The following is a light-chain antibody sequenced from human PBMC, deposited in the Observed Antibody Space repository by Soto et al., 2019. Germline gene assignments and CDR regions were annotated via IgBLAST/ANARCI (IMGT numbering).Light chain of an antibody. V-gene: IGKV1-39*01. Sequence: DIQMTQSPSSLSASVGDRVTLTCRASESISNYLNWYQQKPGRPPKLLIYVASTLQSGVPSRFSGSGSGTDFILTINSLQPEDFATYYCQQSYHTPYSFGQGTKLEIK. J-gene: IGKJ2*01. CDR1: ESISNY. CDR3: QQSYHTPYS. CDR2: VAS.